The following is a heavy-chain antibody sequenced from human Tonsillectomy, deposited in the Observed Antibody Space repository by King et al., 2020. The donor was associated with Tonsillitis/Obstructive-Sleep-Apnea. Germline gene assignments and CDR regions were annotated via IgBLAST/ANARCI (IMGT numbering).Heavy chain of an antibody. CDR2: ISDEGSNK. J-gene: IGHJ6*03. CDR3: TRDTEDVVVVVAAFYYYYMDV. Sequence: VQLVESGGGVVQPGRSLRLSCAASGFTFSNYGMHWVRQAPGKGLEWVAVISDEGSNKYYADSVKGRFTISRDNSKNTLYLQVNSLRPEDTAMYYCTRDTEDVVVVVAAFYYYYMDVWGKGATVTVSS. D-gene: IGHD2-15*01. CDR1: GFTFSNYG. V-gene: IGHV3-30*03.